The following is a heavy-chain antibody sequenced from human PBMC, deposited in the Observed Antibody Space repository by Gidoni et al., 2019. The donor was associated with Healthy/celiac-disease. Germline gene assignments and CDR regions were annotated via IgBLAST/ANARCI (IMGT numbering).Heavy chain of an antibody. CDR2: IYYSGST. CDR1: GGSISSSY. V-gene: IGHV4-59*01. Sequence: QVQLPESGPGLVKPSATLSLTCTVSGGSISSSYWSWIRQPPGKGLEWIGYIYYSGSTNYNPSLKSRVTISVDTSKNQFSLKLSSVTAADTAVYYCARTPYYDSSGYYYYYYGMDVWGQGTTVTVSS. D-gene: IGHD3-22*01. CDR3: ARTPYYDSSGYYYYYYGMDV. J-gene: IGHJ6*02.